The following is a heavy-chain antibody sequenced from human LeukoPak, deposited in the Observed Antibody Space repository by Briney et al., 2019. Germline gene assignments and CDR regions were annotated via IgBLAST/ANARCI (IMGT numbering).Heavy chain of an antibody. CDR3: ARGSSGWSTREGLGY. D-gene: IGHD6-19*01. J-gene: IGHJ4*02. CDR1: GYTFTSYA. V-gene: IGHV1-3*01. Sequence: GASVKVSCKASGYTFTSYAMHWVRQAPGQRLEWMGWINAGNGNTKYSQKFQGRVTITADESTSTAYMELSSLRSEDTAVYYCARGSSGWSTREGLGYWGQGTLVTVSS. CDR2: INAGNGNT.